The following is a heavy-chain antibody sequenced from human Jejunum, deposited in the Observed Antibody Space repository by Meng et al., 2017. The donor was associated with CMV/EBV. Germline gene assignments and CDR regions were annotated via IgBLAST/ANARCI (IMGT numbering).Heavy chain of an antibody. D-gene: IGHD3-3*01. J-gene: IGHJ6*02. CDR1: GYTFTDNV. CDR2: LTPRTGGT. V-gene: IGHV1-2*02. CDR3: ARHGNYLDV. Sequence: VSCHASGYTFTDNVLHWVRQAPGQGLEWMGWLTPRTGGTFYAQNFQGRVTMTGDTSISTVYMELRRLTSDDTAVYYCARHGNYLDVWGQGTTVTVSS.